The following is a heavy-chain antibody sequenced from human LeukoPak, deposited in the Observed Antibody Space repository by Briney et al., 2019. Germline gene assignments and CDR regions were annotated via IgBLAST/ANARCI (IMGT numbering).Heavy chain of an antibody. CDR1: GFTFSSYG. Sequence: GRSLRLSCAASGFTFSSYGMHWVRQAPGKGLEWVAVISYDGSNKYYADSVKGRFTISRDSPKNTLYLQMNSLRAEDTAVYFCAKRGVVIRVILVGLHKEAYYFDSWGQGALVTVSS. V-gene: IGHV3-30*18. D-gene: IGHD3-22*01. CDR2: ISYDGSNK. CDR3: AKRGVVIRVILVGLHKEAYYFDS. J-gene: IGHJ4*02.